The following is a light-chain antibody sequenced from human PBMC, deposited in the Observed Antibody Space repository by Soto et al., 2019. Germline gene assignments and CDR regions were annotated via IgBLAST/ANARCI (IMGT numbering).Light chain of an antibody. CDR3: QQYGSSPTWT. CDR2: KAS. V-gene: IGKV1-5*03. Sequence: DMQMTQSPSTLSASVGDRVTITCRASQTISSWLAWYQQKPGKAPKLLIYKASTLKSGVPSRFSGSGSGTEFTLTISRLEPEDFAVYYCQQYGSSPTWTFGQGTKVDIK. CDR1: QTISSW. J-gene: IGKJ1*01.